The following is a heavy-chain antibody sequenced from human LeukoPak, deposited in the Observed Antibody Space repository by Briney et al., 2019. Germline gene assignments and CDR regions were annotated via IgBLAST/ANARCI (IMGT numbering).Heavy chain of an antibody. CDR1: GFTFSSYW. CDR3: ARAPRALPFDY. Sequence: GGSLTLSCAASGFTFSSYWMSWVRQAPGKGLEWVANIKQDGSEKYYVDSVKGRFTISRDNAKNSLYLQMNSLRAEDTAVYYCARAPRALPFDYWGQGTLVTVSS. J-gene: IGHJ4*02. V-gene: IGHV3-7*01. CDR2: IKQDGSEK.